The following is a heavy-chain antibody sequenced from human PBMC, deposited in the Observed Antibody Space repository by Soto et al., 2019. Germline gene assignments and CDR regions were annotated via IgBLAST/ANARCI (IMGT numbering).Heavy chain of an antibody. D-gene: IGHD2-8*01. Sequence: GASVKISCRASGYSFTDYHIHWVRQAPGQGLEWLGRINPKSGGTSTAQKFQGWVTMTTDTSISTASMELTRLKSGDTAIYCCAGWYSTDCSNGVCSFFYTQGMDVFGQVTTVTLCS. CDR1: GYSFTDYH. J-gene: IGHJ6*02. CDR3: AGWYSTDCSNGVCSFFYTQGMDV. CDR2: INPKSGGT. V-gene: IGHV1-2*04.